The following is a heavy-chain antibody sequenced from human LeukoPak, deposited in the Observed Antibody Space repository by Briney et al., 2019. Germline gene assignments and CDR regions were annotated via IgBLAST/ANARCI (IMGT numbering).Heavy chain of an antibody. Sequence: ASVKVSCKASGYTFTGYYMHWVRQTPGQGLEWMGWINPNSGGTNYAQKFQGRVTMTRDTPISTAYMELSRLRSDDTAVYYCARAYSSGSLRDAFDIWGQGTMVTVSS. D-gene: IGHD6-19*01. CDR2: INPNSGGT. CDR3: ARAYSSGSLRDAFDI. J-gene: IGHJ3*02. V-gene: IGHV1-2*02. CDR1: GYTFTGYY.